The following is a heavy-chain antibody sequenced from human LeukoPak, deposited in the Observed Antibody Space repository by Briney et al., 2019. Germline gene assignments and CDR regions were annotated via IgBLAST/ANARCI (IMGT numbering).Heavy chain of an antibody. V-gene: IGHV4-61*02. J-gene: IGHJ4*02. CDR3: AREEGSSYDSTGPTYY. CDR1: GGSISSSSYY. Sequence: SETLSLTCTVSGGSISSSSYYWGWIRQPAGKGLEWIGRIYTSGSTNYNPSLKSRVTMSVDTSKNQFSLKLSSVTAADTAVYYCAREEGSSYDSTGPTYYWGQGTLVTVSS. CDR2: IYTSGST. D-gene: IGHD3-22*01.